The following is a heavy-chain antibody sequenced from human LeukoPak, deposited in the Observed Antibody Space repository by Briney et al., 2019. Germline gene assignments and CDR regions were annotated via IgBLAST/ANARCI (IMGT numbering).Heavy chain of an antibody. J-gene: IGHJ4*02. CDR1: GGSISSYY. Sequence: SETLSLTCTVSGGSISSYYWSWIRQPPGKGLEWIGYIYYSGSTNYNPSLKSRVTISVDTSKTQLSLKLSSVTAADTAVHYCARGGGYFNYWGQGTLVTVSS. D-gene: IGHD3-16*01. CDR3: ARGGGYFNY. CDR2: IYYSGST. V-gene: IGHV4-59*01.